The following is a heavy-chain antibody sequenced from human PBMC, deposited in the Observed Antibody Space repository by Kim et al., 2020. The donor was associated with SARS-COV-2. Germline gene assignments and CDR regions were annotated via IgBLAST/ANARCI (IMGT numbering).Heavy chain of an antibody. CDR2: IYHSGAT. CDR1: GGSISSGGYS. V-gene: IGHV4-30-2*01. D-gene: IGHD5-18*01. J-gene: IGHJ6*02. Sequence: SETLSLTCVVSGGSISSGGYSWSWIRQPPGKGLEWIGYIYHSGATYYNPSLKSRVTISVDRSKNQFSLKLSSVTAADTAVYYCARNMDTVLPFLWGQGTTVTVSS. CDR3: ARNMDTVLPFL.